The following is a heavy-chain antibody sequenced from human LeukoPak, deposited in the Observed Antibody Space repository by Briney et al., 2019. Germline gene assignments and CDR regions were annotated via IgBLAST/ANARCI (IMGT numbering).Heavy chain of an antibody. V-gene: IGHV4-39*07. J-gene: IGHJ5*02. CDR3: ARGVSSSSPGALFDP. Sequence: SSETLSLTCTVSGGSISSSSYYWGWIRQPPGKGLEWIGSIYYSGSTNYNPSLKSRVTISVDTSKNQFSLKLSSVTAADTAVYYCARGVSSSSPGALFDPWGQGTLVTVSS. CDR1: GGSISSSSYY. D-gene: IGHD6-6*01. CDR2: IYYSGST.